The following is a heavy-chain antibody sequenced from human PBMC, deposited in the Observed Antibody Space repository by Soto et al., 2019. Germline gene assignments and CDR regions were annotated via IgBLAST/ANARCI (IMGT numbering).Heavy chain of an antibody. CDR2: IYYSGST. J-gene: IGHJ6*03. D-gene: IGHD3-10*01. CDR3: ARTGFGRAYLYGDYYYYMDV. CDR1: GGSIISYY. Sequence: SETLSLTCTVSGGSIISYYWSWTLQPPWKGLEWIGYIYYSGSTNYNPSLKSRVTISVDTSKNQFSLKLSSVTAADTAVYYCARTGFGRAYLYGDYYYYMDVWGKGTTVTVSS. V-gene: IGHV4-59*01.